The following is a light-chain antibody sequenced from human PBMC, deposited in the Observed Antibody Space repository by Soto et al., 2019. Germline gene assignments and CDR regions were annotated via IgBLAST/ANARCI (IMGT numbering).Light chain of an antibody. J-gene: IGLJ3*02. Sequence: QSVLTQPPSASGTPGQRVTISCSGSSSNIGINYVSWYQQLPGTAPKLLIYKNNQRPSGISDRFSGSKSGTSASLAISGLRSEDEADYYCAAWDDSLSGPVFGGGTKVTVL. CDR2: KNN. V-gene: IGLV1-47*01. CDR3: AAWDDSLSGPV. CDR1: SSNIGINY.